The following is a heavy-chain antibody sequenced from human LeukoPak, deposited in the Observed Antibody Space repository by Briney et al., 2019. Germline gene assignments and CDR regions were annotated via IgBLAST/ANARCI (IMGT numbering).Heavy chain of an antibody. D-gene: IGHD6-13*01. CDR3: ARVYQSGYSSSWYFDY. CDR1: GGSVSSGSYY. CDR2: IYHSGST. J-gene: IGHJ4*02. V-gene: IGHV4-39*07. Sequence: SETLSLTCTVSGGSVSSGSYYWGWIRQPPGKGLEWIGSIYHSGSTYYNPSLKSRVTISVDTSKNQFSLKLSSVTAADTAVYYCARVYQSGYSSSWYFDYWGQGTLVTVSS.